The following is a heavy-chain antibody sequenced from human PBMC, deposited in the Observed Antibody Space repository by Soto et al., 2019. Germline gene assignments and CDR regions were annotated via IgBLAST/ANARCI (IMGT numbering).Heavy chain of an antibody. D-gene: IGHD2-21*02. CDR1: GYTFTSYG. Sequence: ASVKVSCKASGYTFTSYGISWVRQAPGQGLEWMGWISAYNGNTNYAQKLQGRVTMTTDTSTSTAYVELRSLRSDDTAVYYCARDRHIVVVTADDAFDIWGQGTMVTVSS. V-gene: IGHV1-18*04. J-gene: IGHJ3*02. CDR3: ARDRHIVVVTADDAFDI. CDR2: ISAYNGNT.